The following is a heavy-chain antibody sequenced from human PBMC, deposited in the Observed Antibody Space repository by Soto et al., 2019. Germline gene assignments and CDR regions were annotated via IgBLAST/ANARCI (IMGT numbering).Heavy chain of an antibody. Sequence: GGSLRLSCAAYGFTFSSYSMNWVRQAPGKGLGWVSSISSSSSYIYYADSVKGRFTISRDNAQNSLYLQMNSLRAVDSAVYYCAIDRETSGYIWNDVDAFDIWGQGTMVTVSS. V-gene: IGHV3-21*01. CDR2: ISSSSSYI. D-gene: IGHD1-20*01. CDR3: AIDRETSGYIWNDVDAFDI. CDR1: GFTFSSYS. J-gene: IGHJ3*02.